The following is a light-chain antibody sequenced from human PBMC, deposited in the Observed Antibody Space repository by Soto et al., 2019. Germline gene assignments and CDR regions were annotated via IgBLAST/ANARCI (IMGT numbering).Light chain of an antibody. Sequence: QSVLTQPPSASGTPGQRVTISCSGSSSNIGSNYVYWYQQLPGTAPKLLIYRNNQRPSGVPDRFPGSKSGTWASLAISGLRSEDEADYDCAAWDDSLSGVVFGGGTKLTVL. CDR1: SSNIGSNY. CDR3: AAWDDSLSGVV. J-gene: IGLJ2*01. CDR2: RNN. V-gene: IGLV1-47*01.